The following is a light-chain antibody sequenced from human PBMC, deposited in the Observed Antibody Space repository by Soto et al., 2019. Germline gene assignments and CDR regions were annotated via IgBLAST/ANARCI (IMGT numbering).Light chain of an antibody. J-gene: IGKJ4*01. Sequence: DIQMTQSPSSLSASVGDRVIITCRASQTISTYLNWYQQKPGKAPKLLIYTASTLQSGVPSRFSGSGSGTDFTLTISSLQPEDFATYYCQQSYSTPITFGGGTKVDNK. CDR1: QTISTY. CDR2: TAS. V-gene: IGKV1-39*01. CDR3: QQSYSTPIT.